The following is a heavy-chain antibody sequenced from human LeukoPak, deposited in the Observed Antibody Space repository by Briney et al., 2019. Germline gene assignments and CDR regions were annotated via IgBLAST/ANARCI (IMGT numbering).Heavy chain of an antibody. J-gene: IGHJ4*02. CDR2: IYYSGNT. Sequence: SETLSLTCTVSGDSISYYYWSWIRQPPRKGLEWIGKIYYSGNTNYNPSLKSRVTISVDTSKKQFSLKLSSVTAADTAVYYCARVRGYSYDSSDFDYWGQGTLVTVSS. D-gene: IGHD5-18*01. CDR1: GDSISYYY. V-gene: IGHV4-59*01. CDR3: ARVRGYSYDSSDFDY.